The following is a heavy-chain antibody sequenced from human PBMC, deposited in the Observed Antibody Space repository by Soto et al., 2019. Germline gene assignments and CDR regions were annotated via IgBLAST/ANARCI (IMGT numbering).Heavy chain of an antibody. CDR3: ARRRITAARFWFDP. J-gene: IGHJ5*02. D-gene: IGHD6-6*01. Sequence: SGPTLVNPTQTLTLTCTFSGFSLSTNAVAVAWIRQPPGKALEWLAVIYGDATRHYSPSLRSGLTISEDTSKNQVVLTMTNMDPDDTATYYCARRRITAARFWFDPWGQGTLVTVSS. CDR2: IYGDATR. V-gene: IGHV2-5*02. CDR1: GFSLSTNAVA.